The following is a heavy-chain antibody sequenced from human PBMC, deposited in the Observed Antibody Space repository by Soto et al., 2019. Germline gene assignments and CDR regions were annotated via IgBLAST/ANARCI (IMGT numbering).Heavy chain of an antibody. V-gene: IGHV3-13*01. J-gene: IGHJ4*02. D-gene: IGHD1-1*01. CDR1: GFTFSNFD. Sequence: EVHLVESGGGLAQPGRSLRLSCAASGFTFSNFDMHWVRQAPGKGLEWVSSIGAVGDTYYPDSVEGRFAISRENDKDSLHLQMNSLRVWDTAVYCCARGYGVYDGHFDDWGQGTMVTVSS. CDR2: IGAVGDT. CDR3: ARGYGVYDGHFDD.